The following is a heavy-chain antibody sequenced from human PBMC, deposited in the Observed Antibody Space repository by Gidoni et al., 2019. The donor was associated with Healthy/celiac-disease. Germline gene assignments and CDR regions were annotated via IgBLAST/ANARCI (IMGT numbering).Heavy chain of an antibody. J-gene: IGHJ4*02. CDR1: GFSPSNAW. CDR3: TTDKVVVPAASPSY. Sequence: EVQLVESGGGLVKPGGSLRLSSAPSGFSPSNAWMSGVRPATGEGLGWVGRIKSKTDGGTTDYAAPVKGRFTISRDDSKNTLYLQMSSLKTEDTAVYYCTTDKVVVPAASPSYWGQGTLVTVSS. V-gene: IGHV3-15*01. CDR2: IKSKTDGGTT. D-gene: IGHD2-2*01.